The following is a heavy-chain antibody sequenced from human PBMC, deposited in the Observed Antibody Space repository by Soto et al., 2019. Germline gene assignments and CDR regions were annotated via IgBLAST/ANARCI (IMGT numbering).Heavy chain of an antibody. CDR1: GFTFSNYA. CDR3: ARDQDDYGDSVLGDSYYYHSYGLDV. D-gene: IGHD4-17*01. Sequence: QLLESGGGLVPPGGSLRVSCAASGFTFSNYAMSWVRQAPGKGLEWVAGISGSDGRTFHADPVKGRFTISRDNSRNTLYLQMSRLRAQDTAVYYCARDQDDYGDSVLGDSYYYHSYGLDVWGQGTTVTVSS. J-gene: IGHJ6*02. CDR2: ISGSDGRT. V-gene: IGHV3-23*01.